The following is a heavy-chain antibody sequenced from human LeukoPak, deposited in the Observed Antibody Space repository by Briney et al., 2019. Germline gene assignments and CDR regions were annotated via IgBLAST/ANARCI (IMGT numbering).Heavy chain of an antibody. V-gene: IGHV4-30-4*08. CDR1: GGSISSGDYY. J-gene: IGHJ4*02. CDR2: IYYSGST. Sequence: SETLSLTCTVSGGSISSGDYYWSWIRQPPGKGLEWIGYIYYSGSTYYNPSLKSRVTISVDTSKNQFSLKLSSVTAADTAVYYCAATVVTGGFDYWGQGTLVTVSS. D-gene: IGHD4-23*01. CDR3: AATVVTGGFDY.